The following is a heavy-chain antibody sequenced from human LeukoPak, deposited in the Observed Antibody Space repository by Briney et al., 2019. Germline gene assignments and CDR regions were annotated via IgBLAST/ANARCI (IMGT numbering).Heavy chain of an antibody. CDR1: GFTFSSYS. V-gene: IGHV3-21*01. CDR3: AKDPGSQKWGYFDY. J-gene: IGHJ4*02. Sequence: PGGSLRLSCAASGFTFSSYSMNWVRQAPGKGLEWVSSISSSSSYIYYADSVKGRFTISRDNSKNTLYLQMNSLRAEDTAVYYCAKDPGSQKWGYFDYWGQGTLVTVSS. CDR2: ISSSSSYI. D-gene: IGHD1-26*01.